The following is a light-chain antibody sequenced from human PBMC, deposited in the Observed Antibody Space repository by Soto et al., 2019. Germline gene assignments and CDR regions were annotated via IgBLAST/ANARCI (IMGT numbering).Light chain of an antibody. CDR2: DAS. Sequence: AIQLTQSASSLSASVGDRVTITCRASQSISSALAWYQQKPGKAPKLLIYDASSLESGVPSRFSGSGSGTDFTLTISSLQPEDFATYYCQQFNSYPFTFGPGTKVDIK. V-gene: IGKV1-13*02. CDR1: QSISSA. CDR3: QQFNSYPFT. J-gene: IGKJ3*01.